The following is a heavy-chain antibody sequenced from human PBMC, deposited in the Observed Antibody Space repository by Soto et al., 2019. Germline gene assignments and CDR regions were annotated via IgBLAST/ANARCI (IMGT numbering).Heavy chain of an antibody. CDR1: GYTFTSYG. V-gene: IGHV1-18*01. Sequence: APVKAPCNASGYTFTSYGISWVRQAPGPGLEWMGWISAHNGNTNYAQKPQGRVTMTTDTSTSTAYMELRSLRSDDTAVYYCAGDGYDSSGYYPTCCYNSRDVWGEGSTVTVSP. CDR3: AGDGYDSSGYYPTCCYNSRDV. D-gene: IGHD3-22*01. CDR2: ISAHNGNT. J-gene: IGHJ6*04.